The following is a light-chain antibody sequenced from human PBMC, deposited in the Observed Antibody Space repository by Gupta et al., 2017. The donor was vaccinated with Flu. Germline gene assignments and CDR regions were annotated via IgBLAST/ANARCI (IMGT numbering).Light chain of an antibody. CDR2: DCT. CDR1: SNDVGGYDR. CDR3: SSHACRGTWV. V-gene: IGLV2-11*01. Sequence: QSAPTQPRSVSGSPGQSVTISCTGTSNDVGGYDRVSWYKQPPGKPHTLMLYDCTDRTAGVPDRFSVSKAGNTASLTISVRQADDEADYYCSSHACRGTWVFGTGTTLTVL. J-gene: IGLJ1*01.